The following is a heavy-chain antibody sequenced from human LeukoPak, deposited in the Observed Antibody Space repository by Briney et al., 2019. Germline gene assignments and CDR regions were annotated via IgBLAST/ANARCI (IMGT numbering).Heavy chain of an antibody. CDR2: ISAYNGNT. CDR3: ARDTATAQHQD. J-gene: IGHJ4*02. CDR1: GYTFNNYG. V-gene: IGHV1-18*01. Sequence: ASVKVSCKASGYTFNNYGISWVRQAPGQGLEWVGWISAYNGNTNYAQKFRGRITMTIDTSTKTVYMELRSLRSDDTAVYYCARDTATAQHQDWGQGTLVTVST. D-gene: IGHD2-21*01.